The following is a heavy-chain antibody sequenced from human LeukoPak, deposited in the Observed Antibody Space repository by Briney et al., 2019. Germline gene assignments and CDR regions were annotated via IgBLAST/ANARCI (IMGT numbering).Heavy chain of an antibody. D-gene: IGHD2-21*01. Sequence: ASVKVSCKASEYTFTSYDINWVRQDTGQGLEWMGWMNPNSGNTGYAQKFQGRVAMTRDTSTSTAYMELSSLTSEDTAVYFCARSNYGGKRWFDPWGQGTLVIVSS. J-gene: IGHJ5*02. CDR1: EYTFTSYD. V-gene: IGHV1-8*01. CDR2: MNPNSGNT. CDR3: ARSNYGGKRWFDP.